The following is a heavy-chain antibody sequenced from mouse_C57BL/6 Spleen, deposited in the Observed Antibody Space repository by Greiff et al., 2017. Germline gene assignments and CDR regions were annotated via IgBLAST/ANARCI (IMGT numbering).Heavy chain of an antibody. J-gene: IGHJ1*03. V-gene: IGHV5-6*01. CDR3: ARLYYGSSYGYCDV. CDR1: GFTFSSYG. Sequence: EVQGVESGGDLVKPGGSLKLSCAASGFTFSSYGLSWVRQTPDKRLEWVATISSGGSYTYYPDSVKGRFTISRDNAKNTLYLQMSSLKSEDTAMYYCARLYYGSSYGYCDVWGTGTTVTVSS. D-gene: IGHD1-1*01. CDR2: ISSGGSYT.